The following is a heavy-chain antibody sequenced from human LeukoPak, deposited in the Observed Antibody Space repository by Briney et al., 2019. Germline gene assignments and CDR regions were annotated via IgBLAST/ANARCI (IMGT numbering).Heavy chain of an antibody. CDR1: GFTVSSNY. D-gene: IGHD3-9*01. Sequence: GGSLRLSCAASGFTVSSNYMSWVRQGPGKGLECVSVISNDGDTYYADSVKGRFTISRDTSKNTVSLQMNSLRAEDTAVYYCAKGSYGTMYYDILTGYIMDVWGKGTTVTVSS. V-gene: IGHV3-53*01. J-gene: IGHJ6*03. CDR2: ISNDGDT. CDR3: AKGSYGTMYYDILTGYIMDV.